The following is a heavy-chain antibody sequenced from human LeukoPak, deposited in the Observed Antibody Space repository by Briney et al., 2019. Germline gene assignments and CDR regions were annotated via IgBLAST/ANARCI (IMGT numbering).Heavy chain of an antibody. Sequence: ASVKVSCKASGGTFSSYAISWVRQAPGQGLEWMGGIILIFGTANYAQKFQGRVTITTDESTSTAYMELSSLRSEDTAVYYCARTAPSIAAWYSREAFDIWGQRTMVTVSS. CDR1: GGTFSSYA. V-gene: IGHV1-69*05. J-gene: IGHJ3*02. D-gene: IGHD6-6*01. CDR3: ARTAPSIAAWYSREAFDI. CDR2: IILIFGTA.